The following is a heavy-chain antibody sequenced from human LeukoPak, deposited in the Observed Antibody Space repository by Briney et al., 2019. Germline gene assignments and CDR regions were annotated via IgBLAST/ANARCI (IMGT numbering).Heavy chain of an antibody. J-gene: IGHJ4*02. V-gene: IGHV1-46*01. CDR1: GYTFTSYY. Sequence: ASVKVSRKASGYTFTSYYMHWVRQAPGQGLEWMGIINPSGGSTSYAQKFQGRVTMTRDTSTSTVYMELSSLRSEDTAVYYCARDLTVDYYGSGNRPWYPDYWGQGTLVTVSS. CDR3: ARDLTVDYYGSGNRPWYPDY. CDR2: INPSGGST. D-gene: IGHD3-10*01.